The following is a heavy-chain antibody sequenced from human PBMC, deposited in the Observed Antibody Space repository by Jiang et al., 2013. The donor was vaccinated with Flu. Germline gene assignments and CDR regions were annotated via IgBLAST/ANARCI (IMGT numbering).Heavy chain of an antibody. D-gene: IGHD2-2*01. CDR3: ARDWSRVGGYYFD. CDR2: ISYDGSDK. Sequence: VQLLESGGGVVQPGRSLRLSCAASGFTFSSYAMHWVRQAPGKGLEWVAVISYDGSDKYYTDSEKGRFTISRDNSKNTLYLQINSLRADDTAVYYCARDWSRVGGYYFD. V-gene: IGHV3-30*04. J-gene: IGHJ4*01. CDR1: GFTFSSYA.